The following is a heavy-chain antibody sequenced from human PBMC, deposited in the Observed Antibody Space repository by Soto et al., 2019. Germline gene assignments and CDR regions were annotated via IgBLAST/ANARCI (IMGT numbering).Heavy chain of an antibody. CDR3: GRDVTMQHGYGMDV. D-gene: IGHD6-13*01. CDR2: IWYDGSNK. J-gene: IGHJ6*02. V-gene: IGHV3-33*01. CDR1: GFTFSSYG. Sequence: QVQLVESGGGVVQPGRSLRLSCAASGFTFSSYGMHWVRQAPGKGLEWVAGIWYDGSNKYYADSVKGRFTISRDNSMNTLYLQMNSLRAADTAVYYCGRDVTMQHGYGMDVWGQGTTVTFSS.